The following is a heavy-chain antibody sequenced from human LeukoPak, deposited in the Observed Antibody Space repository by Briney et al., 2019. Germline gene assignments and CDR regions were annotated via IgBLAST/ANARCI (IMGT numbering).Heavy chain of an antibody. CDR3: ARDRVPSDIVVVPAKHYGMDV. CDR2: ISYDGSNK. CDR1: GFTFSSYA. V-gene: IGHV3-30-3*01. D-gene: IGHD2-2*01. J-gene: IGHJ6*02. Sequence: GGSLRLSCAASGFTFSSYAMHWVRQAPGQGLERVAVISYDGSNKYYANSVKGRFTISRDNSKNTLYLQMNSLRAEATAVYYCARDRVPSDIVVVPAKHYGMDVWGQGTTVTVSS.